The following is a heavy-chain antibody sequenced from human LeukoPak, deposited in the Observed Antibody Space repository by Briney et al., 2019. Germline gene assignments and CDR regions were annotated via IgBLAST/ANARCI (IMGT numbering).Heavy chain of an antibody. J-gene: IGHJ4*02. V-gene: IGHV4-34*01. D-gene: IGHD5-12*01. CDR2: INHSGST. Sequence: PSKTLSLTCAVYGGSFSGYYWSWIRQPPGKGLEWIGEINHSGSTNYNPSLKSRVTISVDTSKNQFSLKLSSVTAADTAVYYCARGHRRGYSGYDIGAKLGSSGWYGDYWGQGTLVTVSS. CDR3: ARGHRRGYSGYDIGAKLGSSGWYGDY. CDR1: GGSFSGYY.